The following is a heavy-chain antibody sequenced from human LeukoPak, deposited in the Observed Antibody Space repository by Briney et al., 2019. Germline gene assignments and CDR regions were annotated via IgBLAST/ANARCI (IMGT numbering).Heavy chain of an antibody. J-gene: IGHJ4*02. V-gene: IGHV5-51*01. D-gene: IGHD1-26*01. CDR3: ARQFEEWDPPMTIYYYFDY. Sequence: GESLQISCKGSGYSFTSYWIGWVRPMPGKGLEWMGIIYPGDSDTRYSPSFQGQVTISADKSISTAYLQWSSLKASDTAMYYCARQFEEWDPPMTIYYYFDYWGQGTLVTVSS. CDR2: IYPGDSDT. CDR1: GYSFTSYW.